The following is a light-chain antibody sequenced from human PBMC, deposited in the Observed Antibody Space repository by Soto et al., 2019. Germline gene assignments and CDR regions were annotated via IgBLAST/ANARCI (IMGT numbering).Light chain of an antibody. J-gene: IGLJ2*01. V-gene: IGLV2-23*02. CDR2: DVS. CDR3: CSYAGGSTSVV. CDR1: SSDVGSYNL. Sequence: QSVLTQPASVSGSPGQSITISCTGTSSDVGSYNLVSWYQQHPGKAPKVIIYDVSKRPSGVSDRFSASKSGNTASLTISGLQAEDEADYYCCSYAGGSTSVVFGGGTQLTVL.